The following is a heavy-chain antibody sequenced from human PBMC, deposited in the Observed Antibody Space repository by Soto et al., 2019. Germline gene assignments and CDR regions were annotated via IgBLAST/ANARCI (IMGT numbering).Heavy chain of an antibody. V-gene: IGHV1-46*01. D-gene: IGHD3-22*01. CDR2: INPSGGST. CDR1: GYTFTSYY. J-gene: IGHJ6*02. CDR3: ARGAVVILREVYYYYGMDV. Sequence: QVQLVQSGAEVKKPGASVKVSCKASGYTFTSYYMHWVRQAPGQGLEWMGIINPSGGSTSYAQKFQGRVTMTRDTSTSTVYMELSSLRSEDTAVYYCARGAVVILREVYYYYGMDVWGQGTTVTVS.